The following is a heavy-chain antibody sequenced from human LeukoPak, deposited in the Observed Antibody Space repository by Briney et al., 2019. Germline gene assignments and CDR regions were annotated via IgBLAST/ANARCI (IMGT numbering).Heavy chain of an antibody. Sequence: PGGSLRLSCAASGFTFSDYYMSWIRQAPGKGLEWVSYISGSGSTIYYADSVKGRFTISRDNAKNSLYLQMNSLRAEDTAVYYCARASPYGPYYFDYWGQGTLVTVSS. CDR2: ISGSGSTI. CDR3: ARASPYGPYYFDY. V-gene: IGHV3-11*04. J-gene: IGHJ4*02. CDR1: GFTFSDYY. D-gene: IGHD2-8*01.